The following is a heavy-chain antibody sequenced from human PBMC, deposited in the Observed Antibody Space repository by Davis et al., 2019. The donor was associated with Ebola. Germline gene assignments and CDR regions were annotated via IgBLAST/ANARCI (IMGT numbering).Heavy chain of an antibody. CDR2: IIPILGIA. D-gene: IGHD5-12*01. Sequence: SSVTVSCKASGGTFSSYAISWVRQAPGQGLEWMGRIIPILGIANYAQKFQGRVTITADKSTSTAYMELSSLRSDDTAVYYCARERYSRYGGGGYWGQGTLVTVSS. J-gene: IGHJ4*02. CDR1: GGTFSSYA. V-gene: IGHV1-69*04. CDR3: ARERYSRYGGGGY.